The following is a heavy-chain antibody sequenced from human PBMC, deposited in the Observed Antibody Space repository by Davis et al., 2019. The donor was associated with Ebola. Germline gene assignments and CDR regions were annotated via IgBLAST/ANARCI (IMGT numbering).Heavy chain of an antibody. J-gene: IGHJ4*02. CDR1: GFILTNYA. CDR3: ARDSSGWYYFDY. V-gene: IGHV1-3*01. D-gene: IGHD6-19*01. Sequence: ASVKVSCKASGFILTNYAIHWVRQAPGQRLEWMGWVHGGNGNTKYSQKFQGRVTITRDTSASTAYMELSSLRSEDTAVYYCARDSSGWYYFDYWGQGTLVTVSS. CDR2: VHGGNGNT.